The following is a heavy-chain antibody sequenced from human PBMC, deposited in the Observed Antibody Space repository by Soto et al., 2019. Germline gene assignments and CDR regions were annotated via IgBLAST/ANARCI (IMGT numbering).Heavy chain of an antibody. CDR1: GYTFTSYG. V-gene: IGHV1-18*01. CDR2: ISAYNGNT. J-gene: IGHJ3*02. Sequence: ASVKVSCTASGYTFTSYGSTWVRQAPGQGLEWMGWISAYNGNTNYAQKLQGRVTMTTDTSTSTAYMELRSLRSDDTAVYYCARDLRWPYDAFDIWGQGTMVTVSS. CDR3: ARDLRWPYDAFDI.